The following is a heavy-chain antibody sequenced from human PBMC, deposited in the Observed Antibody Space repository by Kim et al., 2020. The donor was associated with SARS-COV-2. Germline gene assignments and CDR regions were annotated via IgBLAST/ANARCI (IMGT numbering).Heavy chain of an antibody. Sequence: GESLKISCKGSGYSFTSYWISWVRQMPGKGLEWMGRIDPSDSYTNYSPSFQGHVTISADKSISTAYLQWSSLKASDTAMYYCASPILYCSSTSCYVAFDIWGQGTMVTVSS. CDR1: GYSFTSYW. V-gene: IGHV5-10-1*01. J-gene: IGHJ3*02. CDR3: ASPILYCSSTSCYVAFDI. CDR2: IDPSDSYT. D-gene: IGHD2-2*01.